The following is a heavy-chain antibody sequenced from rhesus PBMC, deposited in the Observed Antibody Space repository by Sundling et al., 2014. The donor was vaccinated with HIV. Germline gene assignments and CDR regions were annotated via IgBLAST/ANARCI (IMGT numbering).Heavy chain of an antibody. CDR2: IYGTSANT. D-gene: IGHD2-39*02. J-gene: IGHJ6*01. CDR1: GDSISDYYR. CDR3: ARGYCSGGVCSRYAFGS. Sequence: QVRLQESGPGVVRPSETLSLTCAVSGDSISDYYRWSWIRQSPGKGLEWIGYIYGTSANTNYNPSLKSRVTISTDRSNNQFSLNLRSVTAADTAVYYCARGYCSGGVCSRYAFGSWGQGVVVTVSS. V-gene: IGHV4S10*01.